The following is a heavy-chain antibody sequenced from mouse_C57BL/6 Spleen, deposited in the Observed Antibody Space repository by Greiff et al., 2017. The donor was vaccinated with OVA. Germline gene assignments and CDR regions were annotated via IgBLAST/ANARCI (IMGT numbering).Heavy chain of an antibody. CDR1: GYTFTSYW. D-gene: IGHD2-5*01. CDR3: ARDYNNYDDAKDY. CDR2: IHPHSGST. J-gene: IGHJ4*01. V-gene: IGHV1-64*01. Sequence: QVQLKLPGAELVKPGASAKLSCKASGYTFTSYWMHLAKHRPGQGLAWIGMIHPHSGSTKYNEKFKSKATLTVDKSSSTAYMQLSSLTSEDSAVXYWARDYNNYDDAKDYWGERTSVSDSS.